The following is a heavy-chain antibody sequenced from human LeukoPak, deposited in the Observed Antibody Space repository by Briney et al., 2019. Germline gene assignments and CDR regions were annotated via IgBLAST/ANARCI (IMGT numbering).Heavy chain of an antibody. V-gene: IGHV4-31*03. D-gene: IGHD2-8*02. CDR1: GGSINSAGYY. Sequence: SETLSLTCTVSGGSINSAGYYWSWIRQHPGKGLEWIGYVYYSGSTYYSPSLKSRVTISVDTSRDQFSLRLSSVTAADTAVYYCARSPGGEFDYWGQGSLVSVSS. CDR2: VYYSGST. CDR3: ARSPGGEFDY. J-gene: IGHJ4*02.